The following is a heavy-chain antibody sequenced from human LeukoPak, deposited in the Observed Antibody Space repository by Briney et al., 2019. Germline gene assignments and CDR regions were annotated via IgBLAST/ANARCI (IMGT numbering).Heavy chain of an antibody. V-gene: IGHV4-31*03. CDR2: IYYSGST. D-gene: IGHD1-26*01. J-gene: IGHJ4*02. Sequence: PSETLSLTCTVSGGSITTGGYYWSWLRQHPGKGLEWIGYIYYSGSTYYNPSLKSRVTISIEMSQNQLSLRLSSVTAADTAVYYCARRMGYKKGELLYYFDYWGQGTLVTVSS. CDR1: GGSITTGGYY. CDR3: ARRMGYKKGELLYYFDY.